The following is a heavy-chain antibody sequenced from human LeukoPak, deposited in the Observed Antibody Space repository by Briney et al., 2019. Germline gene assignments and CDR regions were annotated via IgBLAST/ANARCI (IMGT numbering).Heavy chain of an antibody. CDR2: FDPEDGET. D-gene: IGHD6-19*01. V-gene: IGHV1-24*01. Sequence: ASVKVSCKASGYTFIGYYMHWVRQAPGKGLEWMGGFDPEDGETIYAQKFQGRVTMTEDTSTDTAYMELSSLRSEDTAVYYCATDRGAVAGTPPSFDYWGQGTLVTVSS. CDR3: ATDRGAVAGTPPSFDY. J-gene: IGHJ4*02. CDR1: GYTFIGYY.